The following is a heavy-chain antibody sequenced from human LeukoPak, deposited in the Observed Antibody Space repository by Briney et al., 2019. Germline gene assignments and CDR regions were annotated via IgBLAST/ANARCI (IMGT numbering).Heavy chain of an antibody. CDR2: ISAYNGDT. V-gene: IGHV1-18*01. CDR1: GYTFSSYG. CDR3: ARASGHYYYYYMDV. Sequence: ASVTVSFKASGYTFSSYGINWVRQAPGEGLEWMGWISAYNGDTIYAQKFQGRVTITADTSTNTAYMDLRSLRSDDTAVYYCARASGHYYYYYMDVWAKGTTVTISS. D-gene: IGHD1-26*01. J-gene: IGHJ6*03.